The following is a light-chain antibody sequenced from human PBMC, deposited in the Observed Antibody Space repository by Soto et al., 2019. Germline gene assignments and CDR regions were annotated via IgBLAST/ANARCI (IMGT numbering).Light chain of an antibody. CDR2: DTF. CDR3: VQRSTWPWT. J-gene: IGKJ1*01. V-gene: IGKV3-11*01. Sequence: EIVLTQSPDTLSLSPGERATLSCRASQSVSSYLAWYQQKPGQALRLLIYDTFKRATGIPARFSGSGSGTDFTLTISSLEPEDFAVYYCVQRSTWPWTVGKGSKVEI. CDR1: QSVSSY.